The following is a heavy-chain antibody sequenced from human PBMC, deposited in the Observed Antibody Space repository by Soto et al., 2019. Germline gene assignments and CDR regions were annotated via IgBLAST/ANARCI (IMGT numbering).Heavy chain of an antibody. J-gene: IGHJ4*02. D-gene: IGHD6-19*01. CDR3: AVPPRYSSGWYDY. V-gene: IGHV4-31*03. CDR1: GGSVISGGYA. Sequence: TLSLPCTVAGGSVISGGYAWTWIRQHPGKGLEYIWYIYSSGSTYYNPSLKSRVSISVDTSKNQFSLKLNSVTAADTAVYYCAVPPRYSSGWYDYWGQGTLGTVS. CDR2: IYSSGST.